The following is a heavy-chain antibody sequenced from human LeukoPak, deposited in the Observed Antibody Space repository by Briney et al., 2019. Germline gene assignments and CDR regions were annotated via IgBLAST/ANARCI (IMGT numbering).Heavy chain of an antibody. D-gene: IGHD3-22*01. CDR3: ARDPNYYDSTRYGMDV. CDR2: IYYSGST. Sequence: SETLSLTCTVSGGSISSGGYCWSWIRQHPGKGLEWIGYIYYSGSTYYNPSLKSRVTISVDTSKNQFSLKLSSVTAADTAVYYCARDPNYYDSTRYGMDVWGQGTTVTVSS. V-gene: IGHV4-31*03. J-gene: IGHJ6*02. CDR1: GGSISSGGYC.